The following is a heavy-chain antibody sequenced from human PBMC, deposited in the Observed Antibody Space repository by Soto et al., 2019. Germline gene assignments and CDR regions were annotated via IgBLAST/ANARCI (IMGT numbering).Heavy chain of an antibody. CDR1: GGSISSGGYS. CDR2: IYYSGST. J-gene: IGHJ3*02. V-gene: IGHV4-30-4*07. Sequence: PSETLSLTCAVSGGSISSGGYSLSWIRQPPGKGLEWIGYIYYSGSTYYNPSLKSRVTISVDTSKNQFSLKLSSVTAADTAVYYCARDQGVYDSSGYLERAFDIWGQGTMVTVSS. D-gene: IGHD3-22*01. CDR3: ARDQGVYDSSGYLERAFDI.